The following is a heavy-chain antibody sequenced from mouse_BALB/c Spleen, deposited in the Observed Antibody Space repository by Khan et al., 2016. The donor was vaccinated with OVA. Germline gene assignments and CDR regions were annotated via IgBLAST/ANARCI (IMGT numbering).Heavy chain of an antibody. CDR1: GFSLSRYN. CDR3: ARTYYRYDGYYAMDY. V-gene: IGHV2-6-4*01. CDR2: IWGGGST. J-gene: IGHJ4*01. Sequence: QVQLKESGPGLVAPSQSLSITCTVSGFSLSRYNVHWVRQPPGKGLEWLGMIWGGGSTDYNSVLKSRLSISKDNSKSQDFLKMNSRQTEDTATYYGARTYYRYDGYYAMDYWGQGTSVTVSS. D-gene: IGHD2-14*01.